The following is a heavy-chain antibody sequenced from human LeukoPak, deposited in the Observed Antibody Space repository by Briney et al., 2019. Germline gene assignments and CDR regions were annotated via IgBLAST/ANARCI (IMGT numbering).Heavy chain of an antibody. J-gene: IGHJ4*02. D-gene: IGHD3-22*01. CDR3: ARGLYYYDSSGYYYLGY. CDR1: GFTFSSYW. Sequence: GGSLRLSCVASGFTFSSYWMHWVRQAPGKGLVWVSRINSDGSSTSYADSVKGRFTISRDNAKNTLYLQMNSLRAEDTAVYYCARGLYYYDSSGYYYLGYWGQGTLVTVSS. CDR2: INSDGSST. V-gene: IGHV3-74*01.